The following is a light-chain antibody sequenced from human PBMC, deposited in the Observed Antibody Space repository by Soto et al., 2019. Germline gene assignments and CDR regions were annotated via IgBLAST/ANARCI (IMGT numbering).Light chain of an antibody. Sequence: QSALTQPASVSASPGQSITLSCTGSSSDFGAYNLVSWYQQHPGKAPKLIIFEVSKRPSGISNRFSGSKSGNTASLTISGLQAEDEADYYCCSYAGSTAFYVFGSGTKVTVL. CDR2: EVS. V-gene: IGLV2-23*02. CDR3: CSYAGSTAFYV. CDR1: SSDFGAYNL. J-gene: IGLJ1*01.